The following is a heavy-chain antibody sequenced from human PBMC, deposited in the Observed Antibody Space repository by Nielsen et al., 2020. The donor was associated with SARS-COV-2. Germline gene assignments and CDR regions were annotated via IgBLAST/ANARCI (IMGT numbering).Heavy chain of an antibody. D-gene: IGHD5-12*01. CDR3: AKESQYSGYDLYYYSYYGMDV. CDR2: ISASGHST. CDR1: GFPFRTYG. V-gene: IGHV3-23*01. J-gene: IGHJ6*02. Sequence: GESLKISCAPSGFPFRTYGMIWVRQDPGLGLEWVSAISASGHSTYYADSVRGRFTISRDGSDDTVHLQMDSLRVGDTAIYYCAKESQYSGYDLYYYSYYGMDVWGQGTTVTVSS.